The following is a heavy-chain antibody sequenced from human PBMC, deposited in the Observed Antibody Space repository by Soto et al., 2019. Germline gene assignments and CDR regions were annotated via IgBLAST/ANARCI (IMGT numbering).Heavy chain of an antibody. V-gene: IGHV3-23*01. D-gene: IGHD3-10*01. J-gene: IGHJ4*02. Sequence: EVQLLESGGDLVQPGGSLRLSCAASGFTFSIFAMSWVRQSPGKGLEWVSTISGSGGSTYYADAVKGRFSIYRDNSMGTLYLQMKSLRVEDTVIYYCAKEVSLGSTVDVGYCGQGTLVTVSS. CDR2: ISGSGGST. CDR3: AKEVSLGSTVDVGY. CDR1: GFTFSIFA.